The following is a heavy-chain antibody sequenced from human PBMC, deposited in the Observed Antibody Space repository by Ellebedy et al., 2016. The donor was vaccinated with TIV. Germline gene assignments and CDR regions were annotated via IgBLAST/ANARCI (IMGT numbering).Heavy chain of an antibody. Sequence: GESLKISCKGSGYSFTTSWIAWVRQMPGKGLEWMGIVYPGDSDARYRPSFEGQVSMSADKSISTAYLQWNSLKPSDTAMYYCARQSRVHGDSYDYWGQGTLVTVSS. D-gene: IGHD4-17*01. CDR3: ARQSRVHGDSYDY. V-gene: IGHV5-51*01. CDR1: GYSFTTSW. J-gene: IGHJ4*02. CDR2: VYPGDSDA.